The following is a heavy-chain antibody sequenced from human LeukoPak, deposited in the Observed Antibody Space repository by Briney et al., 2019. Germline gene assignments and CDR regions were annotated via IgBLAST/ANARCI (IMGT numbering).Heavy chain of an antibody. CDR1: GGSINSYY. V-gene: IGHV4-59*08. J-gene: IGHJ4*02. CDR2: IYSSGST. CDR3: ARHYYDSSGPYSFDY. Sequence: SETLSLTCTVSGGSINSYYWSWIRQPPGKGLEWMGYIYSSGSTNYNPSLKSRVTIPVDTSKKQFSLKLSSVTAADTAVYYCARHYYDSSGPYSFDYWGQGALVTVSS. D-gene: IGHD3-22*01.